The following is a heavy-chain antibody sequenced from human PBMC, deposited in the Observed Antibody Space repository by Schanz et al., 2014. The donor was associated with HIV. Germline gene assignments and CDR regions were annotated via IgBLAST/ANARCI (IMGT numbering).Heavy chain of an antibody. Sequence: EVQLVESGGGLVQPGGSLRLSCVASGFTLSSYSMNWVRQAPGKGLAWVSSISTGSSYIYYADSVKGRFTISRDNAKNSLYLQMNSLRAEDTAVYYCAKFLRKYDYYGMDVWGQGTTVTVSS. V-gene: IGHV3-21*04. CDR2: ISTGSSYI. CDR1: GFTLSSYS. CDR3: AKFLRKYDYYGMDV. J-gene: IGHJ6*02.